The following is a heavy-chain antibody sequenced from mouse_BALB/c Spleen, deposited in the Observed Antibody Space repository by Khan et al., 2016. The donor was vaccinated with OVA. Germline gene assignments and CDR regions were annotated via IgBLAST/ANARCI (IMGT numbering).Heavy chain of an antibody. CDR1: GFTFRSYG. J-gene: IGHJ2*01. CDR2: ISGDSNTI. D-gene: IGHD1-1*01. Sequence: EVQLVESGGDLVQPGGSRKLSCAASGFTFRSYGMHWVRQAPEKGLELVAYISGDSNTIYYADTVKGRFTISRDNPRNTLFLQMTSLMSEDTAMYYCATSYFYGYYLDYWGRSTTRTVAS. CDR3: ATSYFYGYYLDY. V-gene: IGHV5-17*02.